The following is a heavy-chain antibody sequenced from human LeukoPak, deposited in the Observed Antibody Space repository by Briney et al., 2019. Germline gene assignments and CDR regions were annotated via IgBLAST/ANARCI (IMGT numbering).Heavy chain of an antibody. Sequence: ASVKVSCKASGYTFTGYYMHWVRQAPGQGREWMGWINPNNGGTNYAQKFQGRVTMTRGTSISTAYMELSRLRSDDTAVYYCAIYARGSYGSFDYWGQGTLVTVSS. CDR1: GYTFTGYY. CDR3: AIYARGSYGSFDY. CDR2: INPNNGGT. V-gene: IGHV1-2*02. D-gene: IGHD1-26*01. J-gene: IGHJ4*02.